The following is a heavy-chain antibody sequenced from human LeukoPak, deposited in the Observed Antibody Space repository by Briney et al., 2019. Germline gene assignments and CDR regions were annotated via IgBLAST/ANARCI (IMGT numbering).Heavy chain of an antibody. D-gene: IGHD2-21*02. Sequence: GGSLRLSCVVSGFTVSSKYMSWVRQAPGKGLEWVSAISGSGDNTYYADSVKGRFTVSRDNSKNTMYVQMKSLRAEDTAVYYCAKDFVVVPGNVNYFDYWGQGTLVTVSS. J-gene: IGHJ4*02. CDR1: GFTVSSKY. CDR3: AKDFVVVPGNVNYFDY. V-gene: IGHV3-23*01. CDR2: ISGSGDNT.